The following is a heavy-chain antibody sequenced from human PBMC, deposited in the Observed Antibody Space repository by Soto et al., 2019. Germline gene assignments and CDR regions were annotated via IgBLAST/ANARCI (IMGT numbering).Heavy chain of an antibody. D-gene: IGHD3-3*01. Sequence: QVQLQQWGAGLLKPSETVSLTCAVYGGSFIGYYGTWIRQPPGKGLEWIGEINHSGSTNYNPSLKSRVTISADPSKNKFSLRLSSVTAADTAVYYCATLGHYDFWSGFRKGNWFDPWGQGTLVTVSS. CDR2: INHSGST. CDR3: ATLGHYDFWSGFRKGNWFDP. V-gene: IGHV4-34*01. J-gene: IGHJ5*02. CDR1: GGSFIGYY.